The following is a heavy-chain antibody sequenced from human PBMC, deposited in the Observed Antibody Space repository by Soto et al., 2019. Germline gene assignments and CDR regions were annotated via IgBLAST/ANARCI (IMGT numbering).Heavy chain of an antibody. CDR3: ARLDVDTAMVTAFDI. CDR2: IYYSGST. J-gene: IGHJ3*02. CDR1: GGSISSYY. Sequence: SETLSLTCTVSGGSISSYYWSWIRQPPGKGLEWIGYIYYSGSTNYNPSLKSRVTISVDTSKNQFSLKLSSVTAADTAVYYCARLDVDTAMVTAFDIWGQGTMVTVS. D-gene: IGHD5-18*01. V-gene: IGHV4-59*01.